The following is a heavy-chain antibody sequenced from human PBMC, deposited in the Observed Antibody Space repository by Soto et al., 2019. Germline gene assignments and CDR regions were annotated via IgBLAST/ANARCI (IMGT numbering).Heavy chain of an antibody. J-gene: IGHJ4*02. CDR1: GGSFSGYY. Sequence: QVQLQQWGAGLLKPSETLSLTCAVYGGSFSGYYWSWIRQPPGKGLEWIGEINHSGSTNYNPSLKSRVTIAVDTSKNQVALKLSSVTAADTAVYYCARGLRYRIAARGPPHFDYWGQGTLVTVSS. V-gene: IGHV4-34*01. D-gene: IGHD6-6*01. CDR3: ARGLRYRIAARGPPHFDY. CDR2: INHSGST.